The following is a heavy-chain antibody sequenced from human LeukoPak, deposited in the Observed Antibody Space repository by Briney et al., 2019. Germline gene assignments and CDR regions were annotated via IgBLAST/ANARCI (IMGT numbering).Heavy chain of an antibody. V-gene: IGHV4-34*01. J-gene: IGHJ4*02. Sequence: SETLSLTCAVYGVPFSGYYWSWIRQPPGKGLEWIGEINYSGITNYNPSLKSRVTISVDTSKNQFSLKLSSVTAADTAVYYCASTYGGNPFDYWGQGTLVTFSS. CDR1: GVPFSGYY. CDR3: ASTYGGNPFDY. CDR2: INYSGIT. D-gene: IGHD4-23*01.